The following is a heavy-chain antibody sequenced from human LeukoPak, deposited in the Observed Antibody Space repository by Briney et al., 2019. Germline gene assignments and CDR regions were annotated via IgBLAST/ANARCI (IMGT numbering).Heavy chain of an antibody. J-gene: IGHJ1*01. Sequence: GRSLRLSCAASGFTFSSYGMHWVRQAPGKGLEWVAFIRYDGSNKYYADSVKGRFTISRDNSKNTLYLQMNSLRAEDTAVYYCAKARIAARPGWFQHWGQGTLVTVSS. CDR2: IRYDGSNK. CDR1: GFTFSSYG. CDR3: AKARIAARPGWFQH. V-gene: IGHV3-30*02. D-gene: IGHD6-6*01.